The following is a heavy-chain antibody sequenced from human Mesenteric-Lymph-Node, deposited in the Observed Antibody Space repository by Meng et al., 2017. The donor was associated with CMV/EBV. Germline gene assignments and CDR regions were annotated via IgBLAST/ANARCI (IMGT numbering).Heavy chain of an antibody. CDR3: ARDPWLRSYGMDV. D-gene: IGHD5-12*01. CDR2: IYYSGST. Sequence: SETLSLTCTVSGGSISSYYWSWIRQPPGKGLEWIGYIYYSGSTNYNPSLKSRITISVDTSKNQFTLKLSSVTAANTAVYYCARDPWLRSYGMDVWGQGTTVTVSS. V-gene: IGHV4-59*12. J-gene: IGHJ6*02. CDR1: GGSISSYY.